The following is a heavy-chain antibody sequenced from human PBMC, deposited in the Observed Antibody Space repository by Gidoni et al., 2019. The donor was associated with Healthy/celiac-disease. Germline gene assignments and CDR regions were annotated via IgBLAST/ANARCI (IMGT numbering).Heavy chain of an antibody. CDR1: GGSFSGYY. CDR2: INHSGST. J-gene: IGHJ5*02. V-gene: IGHV4-34*01. D-gene: IGHD2-21*02. CDR3: ARGPGYGGNSP. Sequence: LQQRGAGLLKPSETLSLTCAVYGGSFSGYYWSWIRQPPGKGLEWIGEINHSGSTNYNPSLKSRVTISVDTSKNQFSLKLSSVTAADTAVYYCARGPGYGGNSPWGQGTLVTVSS.